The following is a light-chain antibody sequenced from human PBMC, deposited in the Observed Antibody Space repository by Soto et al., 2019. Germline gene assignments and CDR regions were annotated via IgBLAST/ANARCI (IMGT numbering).Light chain of an antibody. J-gene: IGLJ1*01. CDR1: SSDVGGYNY. CDR2: EVS. CDR3: SSYTTSTDV. Sequence: QSVLTQPASVSGSPGQSITISCTGTSSDVGGYNYVSWYQQHPDKAPKLIIYEVSNRPSGVSNRFSGSKSGNTASLTISGLWAEDEADYYCSSYTTSTDVFGTGTKLTVL. V-gene: IGLV2-14*03.